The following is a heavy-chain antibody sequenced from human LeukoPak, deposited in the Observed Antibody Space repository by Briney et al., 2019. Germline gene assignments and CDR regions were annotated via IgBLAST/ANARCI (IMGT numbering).Heavy chain of an antibody. J-gene: IGHJ4*02. V-gene: IGHV3-9*01. CDR2: ISWNSGSI. Sequence: GRSLRLSCAASGLTFGDYAMHWVRQAPGKGLEWVSGISWNSGSIGYADSVKGRFTISRDNAKNSLYLQMNSLRAEDTALYYCAKDIGTYYGDYHFDYWGQGTLVTVSS. D-gene: IGHD4-17*01. CDR3: AKDIGTYYGDYHFDY. CDR1: GLTFGDYA.